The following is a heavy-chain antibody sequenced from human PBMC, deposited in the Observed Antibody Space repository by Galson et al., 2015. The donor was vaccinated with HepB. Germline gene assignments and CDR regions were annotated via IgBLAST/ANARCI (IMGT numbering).Heavy chain of an antibody. CDR1: GFTVSSNY. CDR2: IYSGGST. J-gene: IGHJ4*02. Sequence: SLRLSCAASGFTVSSNYMSWVRQAPGKGPEWVSVIYSGGSTYYADSVKGRFTISRDNSKNTLYLQMNSLRAEDTAVYYCARHREQWLADFDYWGQGTLVTVSS. V-gene: IGHV3-66*02. D-gene: IGHD6-19*01. CDR3: ARHREQWLADFDY.